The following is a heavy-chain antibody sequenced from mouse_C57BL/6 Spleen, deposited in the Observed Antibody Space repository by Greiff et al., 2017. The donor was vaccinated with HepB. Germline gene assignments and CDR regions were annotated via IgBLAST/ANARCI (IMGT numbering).Heavy chain of an antibody. CDR2: IYPGDGDT. J-gene: IGHJ1*03. D-gene: IGHD1-2*01. CDR3: ARSASTRDWYFDV. Sequence: QVQLQQSGPELVKPGASVKISCKASGYAFSSSWMNWVKQRPGKGLEWIGRIYPGDGDTNYNGKFKGKATLTADKSSSTAYMQLSSLTSEDSAVYFCARSASTRDWYFDVWGTGTTVTVSS. CDR1: GYAFSSSW. V-gene: IGHV1-82*01.